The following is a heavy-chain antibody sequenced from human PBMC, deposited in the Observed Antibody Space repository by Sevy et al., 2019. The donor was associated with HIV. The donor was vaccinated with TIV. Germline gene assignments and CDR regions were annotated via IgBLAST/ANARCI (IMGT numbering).Heavy chain of an antibody. V-gene: IGHV3-23*01. J-gene: IGHJ4*02. CDR3: ATSYPLTDYGSGSYYLDY. CDR1: GFTFSSYA. Sequence: GGSLRLSCAASGFTFSSYAMSWVRQAPGKGLEWVSAISGSGGSTYYADSVKGRFTISRDNSKNTLYLQMNSLRAEDTAVYYCATSYPLTDYGSGSYYLDYWGQGTLVTVSS. D-gene: IGHD3-10*01. CDR2: ISGSGGST.